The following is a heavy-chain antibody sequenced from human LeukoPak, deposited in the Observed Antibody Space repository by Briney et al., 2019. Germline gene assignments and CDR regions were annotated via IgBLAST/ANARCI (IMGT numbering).Heavy chain of an antibody. Sequence: SGPTLVNPTQTLTLTCTFSGFSLTTSGMCVSWIRQPPGKALEWLARIDWDDDKYYSTSLKTRLTISMDTSKNQVVLTMTNMDPVDTATYYCARMITLSNGRYSSRTLDYWGQGTLVTVSS. CDR3: ARMITLSNGRYSSRTLDY. J-gene: IGHJ4*02. D-gene: IGHD5-18*01. V-gene: IGHV2-70*11. CDR2: IDWDDDK. CDR1: GFSLTTSGMC.